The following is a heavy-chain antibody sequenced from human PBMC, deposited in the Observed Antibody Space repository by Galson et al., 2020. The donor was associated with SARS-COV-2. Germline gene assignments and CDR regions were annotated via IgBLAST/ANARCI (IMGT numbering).Heavy chain of an antibody. CDR1: GFTFSSYA. D-gene: IGHD4-17*01. Sequence: GESLKISCAASGFTFSSYAMNWVRQAPGKGLEWVSYISSSSSTIYYADSVKGRFTISRDKAKNALYLQMNSLRDEDTAMYYCAREVIGEYSDNLDYWGQGTLVTVSS. V-gene: IGHV3-48*02. CDR2: ISSSSSTI. CDR3: AREVIGEYSDNLDY. J-gene: IGHJ4*02.